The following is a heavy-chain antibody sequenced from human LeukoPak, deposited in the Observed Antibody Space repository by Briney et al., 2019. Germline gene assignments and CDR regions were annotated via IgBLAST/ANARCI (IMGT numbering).Heavy chain of an antibody. CDR2: MDGNSGKT. CDR1: GYTFTSYD. J-gene: IGHJ3*02. CDR3: ARLYYYASSGYDALDI. V-gene: IGHV1-8*01. D-gene: IGHD3-22*01. Sequence: ASVKVSCKTSGYTFTSYDINWVRQVTGQGLEWVGGMDGNSGKTAYAQNFLGRVTITRNTSISTAYMELSGLRSEDTAVYYCARLYYYASSGYDALDIWGQGTMVAVSS.